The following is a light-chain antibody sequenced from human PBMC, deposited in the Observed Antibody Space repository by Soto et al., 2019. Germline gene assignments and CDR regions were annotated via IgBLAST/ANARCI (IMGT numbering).Light chain of an antibody. CDR3: SSYTTSSTFG. CDR1: SSDVGRYDF. J-gene: IGLJ1*01. V-gene: IGLV2-14*01. Sequence: QSALAQPASVSGSPGQSITISCTGTSSDVGRYDFVSWFQQHPGKAPKLMIYDVSIRPSGVSDHFSGSKSGNTASLTISGLQAEDEADSYCSSYTTSSTFGFGTGTKVTVL. CDR2: DVS.